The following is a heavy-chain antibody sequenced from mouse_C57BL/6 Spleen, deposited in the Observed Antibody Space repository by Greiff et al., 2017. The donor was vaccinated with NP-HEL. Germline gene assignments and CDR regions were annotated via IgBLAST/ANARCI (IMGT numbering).Heavy chain of an antibody. D-gene: IGHD1-1*01. J-gene: IGHJ2*01. CDR3: ARRSHYYGTSYGDY. CDR1: GYKFTDYN. CDR2: INPNNGGT. V-gene: IGHV1-22*01. Sequence: EVQRVESGPELVKPGASVKMSCKASGYKFTDYNMHWVKQSHGKSLGWIGYINPNNGGTSYNQKFKGKATLTVNKSSSTAYMELRSLPSEDSADYYSARRSHYYGTSYGDYWGQGTTLTVSS.